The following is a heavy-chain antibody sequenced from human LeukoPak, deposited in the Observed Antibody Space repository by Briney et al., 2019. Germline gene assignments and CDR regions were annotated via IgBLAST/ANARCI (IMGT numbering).Heavy chain of an antibody. V-gene: IGHV3-48*03. J-gene: IGHJ3*02. CDR3: ARDHGGSYYEPFAFDI. D-gene: IGHD1-26*01. Sequence: GGSLRLSCAASGFTFSSYEMNWVRQAPGKGLEWVSYISSSGSTIYYADSVKGRFTISRDNAKNSLYLQMNSLRAEDTAVYCCARDHGGSYYEPFAFDIWGQGTMVTVSS. CDR1: GFTFSSYE. CDR2: ISSSGSTI.